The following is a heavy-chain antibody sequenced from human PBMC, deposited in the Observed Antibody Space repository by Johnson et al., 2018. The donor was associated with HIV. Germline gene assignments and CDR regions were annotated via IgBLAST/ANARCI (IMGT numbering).Heavy chain of an antibody. CDR3: ARGYILTGYSGVFDM. CDR1: GITFSSYA. J-gene: IGHJ3*02. CDR2: ISYDGSNK. V-gene: IGHV3-30*14. D-gene: IGHD3-9*01. Sequence: QMLLVESGGGVVQPGRSLRLSCAASGITFSSYAMHWVRQAPGKGLEWVAVISYDGSNKYYADSVKGRFTISRDNSKNTVYLQMHSLRGEDTAVYYCARGYILTGYSGVFDMWGQGTMVTVSS.